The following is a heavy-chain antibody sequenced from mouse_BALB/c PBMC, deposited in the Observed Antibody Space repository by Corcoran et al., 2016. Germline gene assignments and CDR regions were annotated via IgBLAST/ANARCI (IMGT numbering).Heavy chain of an antibody. J-gene: IGHJ3*01. CDR3: ARGDYDDAWFAY. CDR2: INTYTGEP. D-gene: IGHD2-4*01. V-gene: IGHV9-1*02. Sequence: QIQLVQSGPELKKPGETVKISCKASGYTFTNYGMNWVKQAPGKGLKWMGWINTYTGEPTYADDFKGRFAFSLETSASTAYLQINNLKNEDMATYFGARGDYDDAWFAYWGQGTLVTVSA. CDR1: GYTFTNYG.